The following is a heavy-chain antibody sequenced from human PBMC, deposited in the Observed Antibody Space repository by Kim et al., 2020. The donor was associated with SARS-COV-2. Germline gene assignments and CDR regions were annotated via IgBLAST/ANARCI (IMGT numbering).Heavy chain of an antibody. V-gene: IGHV3-53*01. Sequence: GGSLRLSCAASGFIVSLKYMSWVRQAPGKGLEWVSVIYSGGSTFYADSVKGRFTISRDNSKNTLYLQMNSLRAEDTAVYYCARGGPYSSSQGDYFDYWG. CDR2: IYSGGST. CDR1: GFIVSLKY. J-gene: IGHJ4*01. D-gene: IGHD6-13*01. CDR3: ARGGPYSSSQGDYFDY.